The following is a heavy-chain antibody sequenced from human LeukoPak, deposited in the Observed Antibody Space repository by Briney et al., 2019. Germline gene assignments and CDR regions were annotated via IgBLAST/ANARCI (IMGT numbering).Heavy chain of an antibody. Sequence: GGSLRLSCAASGFTFSSYSMNWVRQAPGKGLEWVSSISSSSSYIYYADSVKGRFTISRDNAKNSLYLQMNSLRAEDTAVYYCARDHVLGKKWHQYDAFDIWGQGTMVTVSS. CDR2: ISSSSSYI. CDR3: ARDHVLGKKWHQYDAFDI. D-gene: IGHD7-27*01. V-gene: IGHV3-21*01. CDR1: GFTFSSYS. J-gene: IGHJ3*02.